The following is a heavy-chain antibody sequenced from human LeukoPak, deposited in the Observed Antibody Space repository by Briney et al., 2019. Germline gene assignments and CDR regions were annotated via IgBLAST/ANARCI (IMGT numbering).Heavy chain of an antibody. Sequence: SETLSLTCTVSGGSISSSSYYWGWIRQPPGKGLEWIGSIYYSGSTYYNPSLKSRVTISVDTSKNQFSLKLSSVTAADTAVYYCAKGSGYNFDYWNWFDPWGQGTLVTVSS. J-gene: IGHJ5*02. V-gene: IGHV4-39*07. CDR2: IYYSGST. CDR3: AKGSGYNFDYWNWFDP. D-gene: IGHD5-18*01. CDR1: GGSISSSSYY.